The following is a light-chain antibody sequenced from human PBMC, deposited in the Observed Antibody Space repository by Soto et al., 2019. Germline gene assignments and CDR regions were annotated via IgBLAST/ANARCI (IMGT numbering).Light chain of an antibody. CDR1: SSNIGGNT. Sequence: QSVLTQPPSASGTPGQRVTISCSGSSSNIGGNTVNWYQQLPGTAPKLLIYSNNQRPSGVPDRFSGSKSGTSASLAISGLQSEDEADYYCAAWDDSLNAWVFGGGTKVTVL. CDR2: SNN. J-gene: IGLJ3*02. CDR3: AAWDDSLNAWV. V-gene: IGLV1-44*01.